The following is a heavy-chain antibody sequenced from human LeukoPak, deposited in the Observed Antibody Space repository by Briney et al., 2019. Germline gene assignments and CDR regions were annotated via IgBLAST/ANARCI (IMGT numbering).Heavy chain of an antibody. J-gene: IGHJ6*03. CDR1: GGSLSNYY. CDR3: ARAARGKNGSGSWAHYYYYYMDV. Sequence: PSETLSLTCTASGGSLSNYYWTWIRQPPGKGLEWIGYIYYSGSTNYNPSLKSRVTISVDTSKNQFSLKLSSVTAADTAVYYCARAARGKNGSGSWAHYYYYYMDVWGKGTTVTISS. CDR2: IYYSGST. D-gene: IGHD3-10*01. V-gene: IGHV4-59*01.